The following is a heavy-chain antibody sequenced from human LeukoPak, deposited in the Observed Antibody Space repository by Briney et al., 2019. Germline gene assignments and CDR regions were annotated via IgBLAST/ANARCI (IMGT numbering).Heavy chain of an antibody. J-gene: IGHJ4*02. V-gene: IGHV3-23*01. D-gene: IGHD1-26*01. CDR1: GFTFSSYA. Sequence: GGSLILSCAASGFTFSSYAMSWVRQAPGKGLEWVSGISGSGDSTYYADSVKGRFTISRDNSKNTFYLQMNSLRADDTAVYYCAISGGYWAWAHWGQGTLVTVSS. CDR2: ISGSGDST. CDR3: AISGGYWAWAH.